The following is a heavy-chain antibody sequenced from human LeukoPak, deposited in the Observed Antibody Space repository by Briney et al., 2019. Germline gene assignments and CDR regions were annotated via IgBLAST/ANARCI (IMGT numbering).Heavy chain of an antibody. CDR1: GGSFSGYY. CDR2: INHSGST. V-gene: IGHV4-34*01. D-gene: IGHD3-22*01. Sequence: SETLSLTCAVYGGSFSGYYWSWIRQPPGKGLEWIGEINHSGSTNYNPSLKSRVTISVDTSKNQFSLKLSSVTAADTAVYYCVREWALYDSSGPTMFDYWGQGTLVTVSS. J-gene: IGHJ4*02. CDR3: VREWALYDSSGPTMFDY.